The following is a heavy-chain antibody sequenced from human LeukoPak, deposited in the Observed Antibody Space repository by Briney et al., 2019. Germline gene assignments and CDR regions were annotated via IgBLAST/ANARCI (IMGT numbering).Heavy chain of an antibody. D-gene: IGHD2-2*01. CDR3: ARSSTSLYYFDY. J-gene: IGHJ4*02. CDR1: GGTFSSYA. Sequence: SVKVSCKASGGTFSSYAISWVRQAPGQGLEWMGGIIPIFGTANYAQKFQGRVTITTDESASTAYMELSSLRSEDTAVYYCARSSTSLYYFDYWGQGTLVTVSS. V-gene: IGHV1-69*05. CDR2: IIPIFGTA.